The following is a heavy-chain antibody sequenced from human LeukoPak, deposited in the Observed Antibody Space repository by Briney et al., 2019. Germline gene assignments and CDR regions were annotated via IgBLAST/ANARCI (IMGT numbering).Heavy chain of an antibody. CDR1: GFTFSSYW. Sequence: GGSLRLSCAASGFTFSSYWMSWVRQAPGKGLEWVANIKKDGSEKYYVDSVKGRFTISRDNPKNSLYLQMNSLRAEDTALYYCAKDLGPNGAGWFDPWGQGTLVTVSS. V-gene: IGHV3-7*03. D-gene: IGHD4-17*01. CDR3: AKDLGPNGAGWFDP. CDR2: IKKDGSEK. J-gene: IGHJ5*02.